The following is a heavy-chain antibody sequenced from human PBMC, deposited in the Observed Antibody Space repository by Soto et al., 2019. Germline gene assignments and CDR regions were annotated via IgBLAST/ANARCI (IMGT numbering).Heavy chain of an antibody. J-gene: IGHJ4*02. D-gene: IGHD3-3*01. CDR2: MFHSGGA. CDR1: DGSISTYDW. CDR3: ATGNVDSMLEY. V-gene: IGHV4-4*02. Sequence: PSGALSLTSVVSDGSISTYDWWTCVRQPPGKGLEWIGKMFHSGGADYSPSLKSRVTISADSSKNHFSLRLTAVTAADTAVYYCATGNVDSMLEYWGQGTQVTVYS.